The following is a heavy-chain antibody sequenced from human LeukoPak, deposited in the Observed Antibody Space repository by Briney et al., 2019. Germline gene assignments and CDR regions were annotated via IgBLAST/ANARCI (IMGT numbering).Heavy chain of an antibody. CDR3: ARAPAPYGDYGSIFNYYYYMDV. J-gene: IGHJ6*03. V-gene: IGHV4-4*07. D-gene: IGHD4-17*01. CDR1: GGSISSYY. CDR2: IYTSGST. Sequence: SETLSLTCTVSGGSISSYYWSWIRQPAGKGLEWIGRIYTSGSTNYNPSLKSRVTMSVDTSKNQFSLKLSSVTAADTAVYYCARAPAPYGDYGSIFNYYYYMDVWGKGTTVTVSS.